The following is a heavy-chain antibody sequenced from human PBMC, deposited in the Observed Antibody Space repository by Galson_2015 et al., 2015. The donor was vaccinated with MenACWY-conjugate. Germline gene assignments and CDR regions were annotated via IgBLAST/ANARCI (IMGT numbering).Heavy chain of an antibody. CDR2: ISPGDSNT. D-gene: IGHD1-26*01. J-gene: IGHJ6*02. Sequence: QSGAEVKKPGESLKISCKGSGSSFSPYWIAWVRQLPGKGLEWMGLISPGDSNTRYSPAFHGQVTISADKSISTAYLQLHSLQASDTAMYYCARHPPGGRGMDVWGQGTTVTVSS. CDR3: ARHPPGGRGMDV. CDR1: GSSFSPYW. V-gene: IGHV5-51*01.